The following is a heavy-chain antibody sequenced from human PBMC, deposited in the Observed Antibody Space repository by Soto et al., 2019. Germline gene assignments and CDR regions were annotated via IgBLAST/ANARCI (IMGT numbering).Heavy chain of an antibody. D-gene: IGHD2-2*01. Sequence: PSETLSLTCAVSGASISSTSNWWSWVRQPPGKGLEWIGEIYHSGSVNYNPSLKSRVIISMDKSKNQLSLDLRFVAAADTAVYYCARDLGSILREAMPDSWFDPWGQGILVTVSS. CDR3: ARDLGSILREAMPDSWFDP. CDR1: GASISSTSNW. CDR2: IYHSGSV. V-gene: IGHV4-4*02. J-gene: IGHJ5*02.